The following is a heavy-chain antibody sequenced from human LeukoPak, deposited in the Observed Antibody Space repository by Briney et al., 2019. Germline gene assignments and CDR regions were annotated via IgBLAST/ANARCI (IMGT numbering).Heavy chain of an antibody. CDR3: ARSPSSSGYAFDY. J-gene: IGHJ4*02. Sequence: ASVKVSCKASGYTFTGHYMHWVRQAPGQGLEWMGWINPNSGGTNYAQKFQGRVTMTRDTSISTAYMELSRLRSDDTAVYYCARSPSSSGYAFDYWGQGTLVTVSS. V-gene: IGHV1-2*02. CDR2: INPNSGGT. CDR1: GYTFTGHY. D-gene: IGHD3-22*01.